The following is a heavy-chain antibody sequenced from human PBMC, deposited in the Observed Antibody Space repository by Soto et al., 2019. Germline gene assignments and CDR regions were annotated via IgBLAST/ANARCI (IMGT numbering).Heavy chain of an antibody. Sequence: GGSLRLSCAVSGFTFSSYAMSWVRQAPGKGLEWVSAISGSGGSTYYADSVKGRFTISRDNSKNTLYLQMNSLRAEDTAVYYCAKDSNYYDSSGYVLWGQGTLVTVSS. CDR2: ISGSGGST. CDR3: AKDSNYYDSSGYVL. CDR1: GFTFSSYA. J-gene: IGHJ4*02. D-gene: IGHD3-22*01. V-gene: IGHV3-23*01.